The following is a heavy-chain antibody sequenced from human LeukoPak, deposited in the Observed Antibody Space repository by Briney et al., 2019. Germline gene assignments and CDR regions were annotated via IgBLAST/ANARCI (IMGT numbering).Heavy chain of an antibody. CDR2: ISYDGSNK. Sequence: PGGSLRLSCAASGFTFSSYAMHWVRQAPGKGLEWVAVISYDGSNKYYADSAKGRFTISRDNSKNTLYLQMNSLRAEDTAVYYCARAHLQYRSSGYYTFLDYWGQGTLVTVSS. CDR1: GFTFSSYA. CDR3: ARAHLQYRSSGYYTFLDY. V-gene: IGHV3-30*04. J-gene: IGHJ4*02. D-gene: IGHD3-22*01.